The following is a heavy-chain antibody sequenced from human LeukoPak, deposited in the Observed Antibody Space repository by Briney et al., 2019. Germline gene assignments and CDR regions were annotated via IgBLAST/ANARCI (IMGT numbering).Heavy chain of an antibody. CDR1: GYTFTGYC. J-gene: IGHJ4*02. Sequence: GASVKVSCKASGYTFTGYCMHWVRQAPGQGLEWMGWINPNSGGTNYAQKFQGRVTMTRDTSISTAYMELSRLRSDDTAVYYCARDRSSTWAAAGTCNYWGQGTLVTVSS. CDR2: INPNSGGT. V-gene: IGHV1-2*02. D-gene: IGHD6-13*01. CDR3: ARDRSSTWAAAGTCNY.